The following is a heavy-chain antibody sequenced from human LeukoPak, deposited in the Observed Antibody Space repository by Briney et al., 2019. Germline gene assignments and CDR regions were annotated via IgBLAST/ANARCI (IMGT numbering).Heavy chain of an antibody. CDR1: GFTFSSYW. V-gene: IGHV3-7*01. J-gene: IGHJ5*02. CDR3: ASLGGSYYDTSDNP. D-gene: IGHD3-22*01. Sequence: GGSLRLSCAASGFTFSSYWMSWVRQAPGKGLEWVANTKQDGSEKNYVDSLKGRFTISRDNAKNSLFLQMNSLRAEDTAVYYCASLGGSYYDTSDNPWGQGTLVTVSS. CDR2: TKQDGSEK.